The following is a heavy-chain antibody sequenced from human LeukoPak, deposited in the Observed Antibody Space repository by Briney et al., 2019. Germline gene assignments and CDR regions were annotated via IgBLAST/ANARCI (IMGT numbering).Heavy chain of an antibody. CDR2: INHSGST. CDR1: GGSFSGYY. J-gene: IGHJ4*02. Sequence: SETLFLTCAVYGGSFSGYYWSWIRQPPGKGLEWIGEINHSGSTNYNPSLKSRVTISVDTSKNQFSLKLSSVTAADTAVYYCARGRDYGDYRLDYWGQGTLVTVSS. CDR3: ARGRDYGDYRLDY. V-gene: IGHV4-34*01. D-gene: IGHD4-17*01.